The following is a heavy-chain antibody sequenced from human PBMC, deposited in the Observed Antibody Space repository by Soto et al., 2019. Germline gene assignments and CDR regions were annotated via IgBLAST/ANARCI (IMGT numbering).Heavy chain of an antibody. CDR2: IDNAGTDS. D-gene: IGHD3-10*01. V-gene: IGHV3-74*01. J-gene: IGHJ6*04. CDR3: ARGWFGPDV. Sequence: EVQLVESGGGLVQPGGSLRLSCAASGFTLSGRSMHWVRQAPGKGLVWVSGIDNAGTDSTYAVSGKGRFTSSRDNAKNMLYLQMNSLRVEDTAVYYCARGWFGPDVWGKGTRVTVSS. CDR1: GFTLSGRS.